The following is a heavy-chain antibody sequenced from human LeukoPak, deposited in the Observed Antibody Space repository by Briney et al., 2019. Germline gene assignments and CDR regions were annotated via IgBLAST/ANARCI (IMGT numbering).Heavy chain of an antibody. CDR3: TRDIGVTAWGEWNY. D-gene: IGHD2-15*01. V-gene: IGHV3-30*03. J-gene: IGHJ4*02. CDR2: ISYDGSNK. Sequence: GGSLRLSCAASGFTFSSYGMHWVRQAPGKGLEWVAVISYDGSNKYYADSVKGRFTISRDNAENTLYLQMSSLRAEDTAVYYCTRDIGVTAWGEWNYWGQGTLVTVSS. CDR1: GFTFSSYG.